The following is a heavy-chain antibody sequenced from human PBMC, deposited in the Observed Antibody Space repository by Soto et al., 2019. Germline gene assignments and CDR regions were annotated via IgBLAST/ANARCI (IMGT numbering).Heavy chain of an antibody. J-gene: IGHJ4*02. CDR2: IWYDGSNK. D-gene: IGHD2-15*01. V-gene: IGHV3-33*01. CDR1: GFNFSSYG. CDR3: ARDEATPDGSLDY. Sequence: VGSLRLSCAASGFNFSSYGMHWVRQAPGKGLEWVAVIWYDGSNKFYADSVKGRFTISRDNSKNTLYLQMNSLRAKDTAVYYCARDEATPDGSLDYWGQGTLVTVSS.